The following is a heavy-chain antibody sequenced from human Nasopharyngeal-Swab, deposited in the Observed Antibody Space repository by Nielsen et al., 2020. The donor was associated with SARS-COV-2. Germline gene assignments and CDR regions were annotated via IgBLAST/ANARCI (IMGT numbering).Heavy chain of an antibody. J-gene: IGHJ4*02. CDR2: IKQDGSEK. Sequence: WIRQPPGKGLEWVANIKQDGSEKYYVDSVKGRFTISRDNAKNSLYLQMNSLRAEDTAVYHCASVHSSSWYFDYWGQGTLVTVSS. D-gene: IGHD6-13*01. CDR3: ASVHSSSWYFDY. V-gene: IGHV3-7*01.